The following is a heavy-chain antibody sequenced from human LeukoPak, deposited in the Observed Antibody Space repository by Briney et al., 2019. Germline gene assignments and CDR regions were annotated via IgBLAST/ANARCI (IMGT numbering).Heavy chain of an antibody. Sequence: ASVKVSCKASGYTFTGYYMHWVRQAPGQGLEWMGRINPNSGGTNYAQKFQGRVTVTRDTSISTAYMELSRLRSDDTAVYYCARGEYYDSSGYPEYWGQGTLVTVSS. CDR2: INPNSGGT. CDR1: GYTFTGYY. D-gene: IGHD3-22*01. V-gene: IGHV1-2*06. CDR3: ARGEYYDSSGYPEY. J-gene: IGHJ4*02.